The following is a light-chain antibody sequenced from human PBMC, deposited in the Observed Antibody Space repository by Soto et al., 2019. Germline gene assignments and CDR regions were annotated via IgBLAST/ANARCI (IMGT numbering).Light chain of an antibody. CDR1: QSVDDY. V-gene: IGKV3-11*01. Sequence: EIVLTQSPGTLILSPGEGATLSCRASQSVDDYLAWYQQKPGQAPRLLIYEASNRATGVPARFSGSGSGTDFTLTISRLEPEDFVVYYCQHRRSWPITYGQGTRLEIK. J-gene: IGKJ5*01. CDR2: EAS. CDR3: QHRRSWPIT.